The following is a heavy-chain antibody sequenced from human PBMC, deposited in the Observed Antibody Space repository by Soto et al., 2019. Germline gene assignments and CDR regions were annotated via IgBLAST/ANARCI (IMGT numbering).Heavy chain of an antibody. CDR3: ARGDSGDYEQEYGLDI. V-gene: IGHV5-51*01. Sequence: GESLKISCKCSGYSFTSYWIGWVRQMPGKGLEWMGIIYPGDSDTRYSPSFQGQVTISADKSISTAYLQWSSLKASDTAMYYCARGDSGDYEQEYGLDIWGQGTTVTGSS. CDR2: IYPGDSDT. J-gene: IGHJ3*02. CDR1: GYSFTSYW. D-gene: IGHD4-17*01.